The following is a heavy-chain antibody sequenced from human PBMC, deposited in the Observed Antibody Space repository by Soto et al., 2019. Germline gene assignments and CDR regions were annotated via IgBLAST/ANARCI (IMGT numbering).Heavy chain of an antibody. V-gene: IGHV1-69*13. CDR2: IIPIFGTA. J-gene: IGHJ3*02. CDR3: ARVRSSGSYPYSSDAFDI. CDR1: GGTFSSYA. Sequence: SVKVSCKASGGTFSSYAISWVRQAPGQELEWMGGIIPIFGTANYAQKFQGRVTMTADESTSTAYMELSSLRSEDTAVYYCARVRSSGSYPYSSDAFDIWGQGTMVTVSS. D-gene: IGHD3-10*01.